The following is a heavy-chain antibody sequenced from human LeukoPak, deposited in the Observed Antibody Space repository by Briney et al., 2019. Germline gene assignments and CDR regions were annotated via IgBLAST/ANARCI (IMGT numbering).Heavy chain of an antibody. CDR2: LYSGSDT. Sequence: GGPLRLSCAASGFTVSTNYINWVRQAPGKGLEWVSILYSGSDTYYADSVKGRFTISRDDSRNTLFLHMNSLKAEDTAIYYCARVGDHFHWFLDLWGRGTLVAVSS. CDR1: GFTVSTNY. V-gene: IGHV3-53*01. D-gene: IGHD2-21*01. J-gene: IGHJ2*01. CDR3: ARVGDHFHWFLDL.